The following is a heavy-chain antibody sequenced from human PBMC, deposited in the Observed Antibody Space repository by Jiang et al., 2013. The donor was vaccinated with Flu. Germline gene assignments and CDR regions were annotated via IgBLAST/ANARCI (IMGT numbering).Heavy chain of an antibody. Sequence: GYTFTSYAMNWVRQAPGQGLEWMGWINTNTGNHVCQGFTGRFVFSLDTSVSTAYLQISSLKAEDTAVYYCARDGAKQWQPTTDYWGQGTLVTVSS. CDR3: ARDGAKQWQPTTDY. CDR1: GYTFTSYA. CDR2: INTNTGN. D-gene: IGHD6-19*01. V-gene: IGHV7-4-1*02. J-gene: IGHJ4*02.